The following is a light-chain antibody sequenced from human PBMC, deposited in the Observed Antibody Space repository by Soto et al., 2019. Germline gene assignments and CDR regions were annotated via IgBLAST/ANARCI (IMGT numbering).Light chain of an antibody. V-gene: IGKV3-15*01. Sequence: EIVMTQSPGTLSVSPGDRATLSCRASQSVDTNVAWYQQKPGQAPRLLVHSASTRATGIPARFTGIGSGTDFTLTISGLQSDDFAVYYCQQYYNWPPYTFGQGTKLQIK. CDR1: QSVDTN. J-gene: IGKJ2*01. CDR3: QQYYNWPPYT. CDR2: SAS.